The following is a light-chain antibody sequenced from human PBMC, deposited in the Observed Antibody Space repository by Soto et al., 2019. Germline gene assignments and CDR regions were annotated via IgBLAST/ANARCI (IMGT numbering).Light chain of an antibody. CDR2: WAS. CDR1: QSVLYSSNNNNY. J-gene: IGKJ3*01. Sequence: DIVMTQSPDSLAVSLGERATINCKSSQSVLYSSNNNNYLAWYQQKLGQPPKLLISWASTRESGVPDRFSGSGSGTDFTLTISSLQAEDVAVYYCQQYYSPPFTFGPGTKVDIK. CDR3: QQYYSPPFT. V-gene: IGKV4-1*01.